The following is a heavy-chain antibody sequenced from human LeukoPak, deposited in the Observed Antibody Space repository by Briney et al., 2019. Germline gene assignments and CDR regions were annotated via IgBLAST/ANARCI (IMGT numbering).Heavy chain of an antibody. V-gene: IGHV1-18*01. Sequence: GASVKVSCKASGYTFTSYGISWVRQAPGQGLEWMGWISAYNGNTNYAQKLQGRVTMTTDTSTSTAYMELRSLRSDDTAVYYCARSEDTMIVVVEENWGQGTLVTVSS. CDR2: ISAYNGNT. D-gene: IGHD3-22*01. CDR1: GYTFTSYG. CDR3: ARSEDTMIVVVEEN. J-gene: IGHJ4*02.